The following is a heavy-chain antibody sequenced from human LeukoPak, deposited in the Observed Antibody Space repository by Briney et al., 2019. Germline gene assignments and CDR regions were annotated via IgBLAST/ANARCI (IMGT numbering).Heavy chain of an antibody. V-gene: IGHV1-2*02. CDR3: ARDQGSGWYYWYFDL. D-gene: IGHD6-19*01. CDR2: INPNSGGT. Sequence: ASVKVSCKASGYTFTGYYMHWVRQAPGQGLEWMGWINPNSGGTNYAQKFQGRVTMTRDTSISTAYMELSRLRSDDTAVYYCARDQGSGWYYWYFDLWSRGTLVTVSS. J-gene: IGHJ2*01. CDR1: GYTFTGYY.